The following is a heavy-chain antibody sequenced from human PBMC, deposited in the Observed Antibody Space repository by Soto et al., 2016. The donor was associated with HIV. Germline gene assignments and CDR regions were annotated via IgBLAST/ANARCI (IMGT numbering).Heavy chain of an antibody. CDR1: GGSFGGYY. J-gene: IGHJ4*02. V-gene: IGHV4-34*02. CDR3: ARRDSYGSWSGYVDS. CDR2: ISHSGDT. D-gene: IGHD3-3*01. Sequence: QVRLEQWGAGMLKPSETLSPFCSVYGGSFGGYYWTWIRQSPTMGLEWIGEISHSGDTTYNPSLKSRATISQDTSKVQFYLSIHSLIAADTATYYCARRDSYGSWSGYVDSWSQGTLVIVSS.